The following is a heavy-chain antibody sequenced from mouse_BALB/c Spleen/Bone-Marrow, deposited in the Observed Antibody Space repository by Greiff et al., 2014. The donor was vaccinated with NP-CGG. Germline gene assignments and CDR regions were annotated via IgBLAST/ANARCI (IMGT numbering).Heavy chain of an antibody. V-gene: IGHV5-9-3*01. Sequence: DVKLVESGGGLVKPGGSLKLSCAASGFTFSGYAMSWVRQTPEKWLEWVATISSGGSYTYYPDSVKGRFTISRDNAKNTLYLQMSSLRSEDTAMYYCASLTGRDYWGQGTTLTVSA. CDR1: GFTFSGYA. D-gene: IGHD4-1*01. CDR2: ISSGGSYT. CDR3: ASLTGRDY. J-gene: IGHJ2*01.